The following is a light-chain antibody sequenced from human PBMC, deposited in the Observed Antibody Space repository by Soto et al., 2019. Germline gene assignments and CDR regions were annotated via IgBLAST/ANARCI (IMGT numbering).Light chain of an antibody. J-gene: IGKJ1*01. Sequence: DIVMTQSPDSLAVSLGERATINCKSSQSVLYTSNNKNYLAWYQQKAGQPPKLLLYWASTRESGVPDRFSGSGSGTDLTLTISSLQAEDVAVYYCQQYYSTLWTFGLGTKVEIK. CDR3: QQYYSTLWT. V-gene: IGKV4-1*01. CDR2: WAS. CDR1: QSVLYTSNNKNY.